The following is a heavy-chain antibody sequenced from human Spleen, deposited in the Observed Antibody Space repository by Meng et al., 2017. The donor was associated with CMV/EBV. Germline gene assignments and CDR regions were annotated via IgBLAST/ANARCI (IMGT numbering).Heavy chain of an antibody. J-gene: IGHJ4*02. V-gene: IGHV4-39*07. Sequence: SETLSLTCTVSGDSISVSGESISGRTYYWGWIRQPPGKGLEWIGSIYYSGSTYYNPSLKSRVTISVDTSKNQFSLKLSSVTAADTAVYYCASGVYDSSGYYYDTFDYWGQGTLVTVSS. CDR1: GDSISVSGESISGRTYY. D-gene: IGHD3-22*01. CDR3: ASGVYDSSGYYYDTFDY. CDR2: IYYSGST.